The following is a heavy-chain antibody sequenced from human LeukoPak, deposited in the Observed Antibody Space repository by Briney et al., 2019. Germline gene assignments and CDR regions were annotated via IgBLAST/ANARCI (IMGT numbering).Heavy chain of an antibody. CDR2: ISYGGSNK. CDR1: GFPFSSYA. V-gene: IGHV3-30-3*01. Sequence: PGSSLRLSCAASGFPFSSYAMHWVPQAPGKGLEWVAVISYGGSNKYYADSVKARFTISRHNSKNTLYLQMNSLRAEDTAVYYCASHLEWESTHGGMDVWGQGTTATVSS. J-gene: IGHJ6*02. D-gene: IGHD1-26*01. CDR3: ASHLEWESTHGGMDV.